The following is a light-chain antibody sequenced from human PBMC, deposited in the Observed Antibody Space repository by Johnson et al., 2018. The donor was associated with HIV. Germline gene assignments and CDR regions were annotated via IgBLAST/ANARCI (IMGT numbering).Light chain of an antibody. CDR3: GTWDSSLSAPYV. J-gene: IGLJ1*01. Sequence: QSLLTQSPSVSAAPGQKVTISCSGNTCDIGNNYVSCHQQLPGTAPKLLIYDNNKRPSGIPDRISGSKSGTSATLGITGLQTGDEADYYCGTWDSSLSAPYVFGTGTKVTVL. CDR1: TCDIGNNY. V-gene: IGLV1-51*01. CDR2: DNN.